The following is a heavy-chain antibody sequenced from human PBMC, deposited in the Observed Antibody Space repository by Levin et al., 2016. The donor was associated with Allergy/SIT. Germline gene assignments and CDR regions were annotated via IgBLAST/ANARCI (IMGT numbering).Heavy chain of an antibody. CDR2: IYYSGST. V-gene: IGHV4-59*01. CDR3: ARGKPYSYGYESFWY. CDR1: GGSISSDY. Sequence: SETLSLTCTVSGGSISSDYWSWIRQPPGKGLEWIGYIYYSGSTKYNPSLKSRVTISVDTSKNQFSLNLNSVTAADTAVYYCARGKPYSYGYESFWYWGQGTLVTVSS. J-gene: IGHJ4*02. D-gene: IGHD5-18*01.